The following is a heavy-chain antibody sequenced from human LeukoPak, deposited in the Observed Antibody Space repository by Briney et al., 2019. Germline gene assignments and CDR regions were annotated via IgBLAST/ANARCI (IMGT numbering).Heavy chain of an antibody. CDR1: GFTFSTYA. J-gene: IGHJ4*02. V-gene: IGHV3-23*01. CDR3: AKDNSGYDSYGGRYYFDY. CDR2: ISGSGGST. Sequence: GGSLRLSCAASGFTFSTYAMSWVRQAPGKGLEWVSAISGSGGSTYYADSVKGRFTISRDNSKNTLYLQMNSLRAEDTAVYCCAKDNSGYDSYGGRYYFDYWGQGTLVTVSS. D-gene: IGHD5-12*01.